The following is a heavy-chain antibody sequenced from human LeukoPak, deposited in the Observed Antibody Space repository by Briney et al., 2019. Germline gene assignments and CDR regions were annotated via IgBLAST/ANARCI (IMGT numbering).Heavy chain of an antibody. Sequence: PSETLSLTCNVSGGSISSYSWNWVRQSPGKGLEWIGYVFHGGNTKYNPSLKSRAAISVDTSKSQFSLHLNSVTAADTAVYYCARSGYNNYNYLDYFDYWGQGTLVTVSS. J-gene: IGHJ4*02. V-gene: IGHV4-59*08. CDR1: GGSISSYS. D-gene: IGHD3-22*01. CDR3: ARSGYNNYNYLDYFDY. CDR2: VFHGGNT.